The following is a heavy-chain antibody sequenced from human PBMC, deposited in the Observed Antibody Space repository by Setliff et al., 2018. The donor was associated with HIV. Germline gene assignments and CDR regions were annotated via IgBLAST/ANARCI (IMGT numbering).Heavy chain of an antibody. Sequence: SETLSLTCTVAGDSITSHYWSWIRQPAGKGLEWIGRIYSRGSADYNPSLRSRVTLSLDTSKNQYSLKLTSVTAADAAVYYCAREPILGGTTESAFDIWDQGTMVTVS. V-gene: IGHV4-4*07. J-gene: IGHJ3*02. CDR2: IYSRGSA. CDR1: GDSITSHY. D-gene: IGHD3-16*01. CDR3: AREPILGGTTESAFDI.